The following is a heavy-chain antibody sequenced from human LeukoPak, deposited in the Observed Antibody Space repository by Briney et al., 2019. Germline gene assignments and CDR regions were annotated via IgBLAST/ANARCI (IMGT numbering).Heavy chain of an antibody. V-gene: IGHV3-23*01. D-gene: IGHD4-17*01. J-gene: IGHJ5*01. CDR1: TFTFSSYA. Sequence: GGSLRLSCAASTFTFSSYAMSWVRQAPRTGLEWVSAISAGADSTYYADSVQGRFTISRDNSKNTPFLQMSGRRAEDTAVYFCARGAYGDYDSWGQGTLVTVSS. CDR2: ISAGADST. CDR3: ARGAYGDYDS.